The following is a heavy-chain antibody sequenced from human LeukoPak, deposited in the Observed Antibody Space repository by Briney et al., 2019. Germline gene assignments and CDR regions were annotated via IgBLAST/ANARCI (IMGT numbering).Heavy chain of an antibody. CDR1: GDSVSSNNGA. CDR3: ARDAGTGGWYTFDY. CDR2: TYYRSKWYN. D-gene: IGHD6-19*01. Sequence: SQTLSLTCGVSGDSVSSNNGAWNWIRQSPSRGLEWVGRTYYRSKWYNDYATSLQGRITISPDTSKNQFSLHLYSVTPEDTAIYYCARDAGTGGWYTFDYWGQGILVTVSS. J-gene: IGHJ4*02. V-gene: IGHV6-1*01.